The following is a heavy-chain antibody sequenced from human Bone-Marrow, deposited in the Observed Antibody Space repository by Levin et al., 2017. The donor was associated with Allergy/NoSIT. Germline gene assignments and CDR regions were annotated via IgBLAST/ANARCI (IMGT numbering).Heavy chain of an antibody. J-gene: IGHJ3*02. CDR2: ISTDSSTT. Sequence: GESLKISCAASGFSLSAYHMNWVRHAPGKGLEWVSYISTDSSTTYFADSAKGRFTISRDNARNSLYMQINSLTAEDTAMYYCVRAAGDIWGQGTMVTVSS. CDR1: GFSLSAYH. CDR3: VRAAGDI. V-gene: IGHV3-48*04.